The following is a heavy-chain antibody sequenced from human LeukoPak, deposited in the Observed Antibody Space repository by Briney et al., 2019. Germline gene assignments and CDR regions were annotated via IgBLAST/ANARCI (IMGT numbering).Heavy chain of an antibody. Sequence: PGGSLRLSGAASGFTFSSYWMTWVRQAPGKGLEWVANIKLDGSDKYYVDSVKGRFTISRDNAKNSLYLQMNSLRAEDTAVYYCARGGTIPSDYWGRGTLVTVSS. V-gene: IGHV3-7*01. CDR1: GFTFSSYW. CDR3: ARGGTIPSDY. CDR2: IKLDGSDK. J-gene: IGHJ4*02. D-gene: IGHD2-15*01.